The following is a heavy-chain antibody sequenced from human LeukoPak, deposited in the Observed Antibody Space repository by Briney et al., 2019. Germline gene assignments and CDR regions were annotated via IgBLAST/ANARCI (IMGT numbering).Heavy chain of an antibody. CDR2: ISSSGTII. V-gene: IGHV3-11*04. Sequence: GGSLRLSCAASGFIFSDYYMNWIRQAPGKGLEWVSCISSSGTIIYYVDSVKGRFTISRDNAKNSLYLQMNSLRAEDTAVYYCARGDGSGWYWLAEYFQHWGQGTLVTVSS. CDR1: GFIFSDYY. CDR3: ARGDGSGWYWLAEYFQH. J-gene: IGHJ1*01. D-gene: IGHD6-19*01.